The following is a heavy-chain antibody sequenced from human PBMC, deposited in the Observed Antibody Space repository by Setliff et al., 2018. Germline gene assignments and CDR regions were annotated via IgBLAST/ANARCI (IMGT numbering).Heavy chain of an antibody. J-gene: IGHJ4*02. CDR1: GGSISSSSYY. D-gene: IGHD6-6*01. V-gene: IGHV4-39*07. CDR3: ARETIAARGDFDY. CDR2: IYYSGST. Sequence: LSLTCTVSGGSISSSSYYWGWIRQPPGKGLEWIGSIYYSGSTYYNPSLKSRVTISVDTSKKQFSLKLSSVTAADTAVYYCARETIAARGDFDYWGQGTLVTVSS.